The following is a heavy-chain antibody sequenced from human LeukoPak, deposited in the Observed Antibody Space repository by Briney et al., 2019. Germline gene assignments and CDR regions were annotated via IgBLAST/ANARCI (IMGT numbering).Heavy chain of an antibody. CDR3: ARVTVRAGIAAAGTPPGQGIDV. D-gene: IGHD6-13*01. CDR1: GGTFSSYA. J-gene: IGHJ6*02. Sequence: GASVKFSCKASGGTFSSYAISCVRQAPGQGLEWMGRIIPIFGIANYAQKFQGRVTITADKSTSTAYRELSSLRSEDTAVYYCARVTVRAGIAAAGTPPGQGIDVWGQGTTVTVSS. CDR2: IIPIFGIA. V-gene: IGHV1-69*04.